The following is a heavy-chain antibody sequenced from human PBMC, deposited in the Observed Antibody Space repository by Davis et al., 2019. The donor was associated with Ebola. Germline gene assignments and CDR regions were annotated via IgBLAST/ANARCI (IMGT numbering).Heavy chain of an antibody. CDR2: IYSGGST. CDR1: GFTVSSNF. D-gene: IGHD4-17*01. Sequence: PGGSLRLSCAASGFTVSSNFMSCVRQAPGKGLEWVALIYSGGSTNYADSVKGRFTVSRHNSKNTLYLQMNSLRAEDTAVYYCAGTTVTKLSDYWGQGTQVTVSS. V-gene: IGHV3-53*04. J-gene: IGHJ4*02. CDR3: AGTTVTKLSDY.